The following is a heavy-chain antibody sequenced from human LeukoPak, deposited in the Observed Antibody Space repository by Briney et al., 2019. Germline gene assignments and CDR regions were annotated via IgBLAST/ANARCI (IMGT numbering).Heavy chain of an antibody. J-gene: IGHJ4*02. CDR3: AKGTGGYYGPFDS. CDR1: GFTFEGFA. V-gene: IGHV3-9*01. CDR2: INWNSGSV. Sequence: GGSLRLSCAASGFTFEGFALFWVRQAPGKSLEWVSGINWNSGSVDFADSVKGRFTTSRDNARNSLYLQMNSLRTEDTALYYCAKGTGGYYGPFDSWGQGTLVTVSS. D-gene: IGHD3-3*01.